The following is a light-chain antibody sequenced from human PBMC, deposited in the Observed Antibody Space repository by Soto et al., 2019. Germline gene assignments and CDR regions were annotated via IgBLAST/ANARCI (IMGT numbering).Light chain of an antibody. CDR1: SSDVGAYNY. CDR3: SSYAGSNNPWV. Sequence: QSALTQPPSASGSPGQSVTISCTGTSSDVGAYNYVCWYQQHPGKAPKLIISEVTKRPSGVPDRFSGSKSGNTASLTVTGLQDEDEAAYYCSSYAGSNNPWVFGGGTKLTVL. V-gene: IGLV2-8*01. J-gene: IGLJ3*02. CDR2: EVT.